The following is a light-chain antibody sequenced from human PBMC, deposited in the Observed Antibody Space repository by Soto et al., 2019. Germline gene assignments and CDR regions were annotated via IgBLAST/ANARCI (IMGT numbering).Light chain of an antibody. CDR2: DVT. Sequence: QSVLTQPASVSGSPGQAITISCTGTDNDVGSYNYVSWYQQHPGKAPRLIIYDVTHRPSGISNRFSGSKSGNTASLNISGLQDEDGADYYCSAYTPNGALAVFGGGTQLAVL. J-gene: IGLJ2*01. CDR1: DNDVGSYNY. V-gene: IGLV2-14*03. CDR3: SAYTPNGALAV.